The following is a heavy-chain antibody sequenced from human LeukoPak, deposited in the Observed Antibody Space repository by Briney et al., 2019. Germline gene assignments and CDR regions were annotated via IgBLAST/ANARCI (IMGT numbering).Heavy chain of an antibody. D-gene: IGHD4-11*01. CDR1: GFTFSTYW. CDR2: IKEDGSEK. V-gene: IGHV3-7*01. J-gene: IGHJ4*02. Sequence: GGSLRLSCAASGFTFSTYWMSWVRQAPVKGLEWVANIKEDGSEKYYVDSVKGRFTISRDNAKNSLYLLINSLRAEDTAVYYCARGRLGDSWGQGTLVTVSS. CDR3: ARGRLGDS.